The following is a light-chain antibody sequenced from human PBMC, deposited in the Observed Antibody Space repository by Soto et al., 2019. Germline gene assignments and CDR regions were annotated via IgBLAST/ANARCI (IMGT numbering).Light chain of an antibody. J-gene: IGLJ3*02. CDR1: SSDVGGYNY. CDR3: SSYGGTNTGV. Sequence: QSALTQPRSVSGSPGQPVTISCTGTSSDVGGYNYVSWYQQEPGKAPKLIIFDVSKRPSGVPDRFSGSKSGNTASLTISGLQPEDEADYYCSSYGGTNTGVFGGGTKVTVL. V-gene: IGLV2-11*01. CDR2: DVS.